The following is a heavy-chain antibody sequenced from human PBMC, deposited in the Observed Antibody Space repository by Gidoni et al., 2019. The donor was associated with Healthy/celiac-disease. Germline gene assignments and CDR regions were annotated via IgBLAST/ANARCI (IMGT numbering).Heavy chain of an antibody. J-gene: IGHJ4*02. CDR3: AKVPDYGAQSGYFDY. D-gene: IGHD4-17*01. CDR1: GFPFSSYA. CDR2: ISGSGGST. V-gene: IGHV3-23*01. Sequence: EVQLLEYGGGLVQPGGSLRLSCAASGFPFSSYAMSWVRQAPGKGLEWVSAISGSGGSTYYADSVKGRFTISRDNSKNTLYLQMNSLRAEDTAVYYCAKVPDYGAQSGYFDYWGQGTLVTVSS.